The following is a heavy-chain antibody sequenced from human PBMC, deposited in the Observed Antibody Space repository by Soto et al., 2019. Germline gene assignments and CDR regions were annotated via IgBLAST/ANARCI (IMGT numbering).Heavy chain of an antibody. CDR1: GFNFIDHD. D-gene: IGHD5-12*01. CDR3: TRMPGGGWQRFFDY. Sequence: EVKLLESGGALVQPGGSLRLSCEASGFNFIDHDMSWVRQAPGKGLEWVSSITVGGAQKDYGQSVKGRFTISRDNSNDLLFPQMESLQVEDTGIYYCTRMPGGGWQRFFDYWGQGTVVTVSS. V-gene: IGHV3-23*01. J-gene: IGHJ4*02. CDR2: ITVGGAQK.